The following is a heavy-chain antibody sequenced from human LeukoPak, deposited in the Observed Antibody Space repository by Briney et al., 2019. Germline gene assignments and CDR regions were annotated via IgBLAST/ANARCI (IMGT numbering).Heavy chain of an antibody. CDR1: GFTFSNYW. CDR3: ARASATGYCSGGSCYSGGDY. D-gene: IGHD2-15*01. J-gene: IGHJ4*02. Sequence: GGSLRLSCAASGFTFSNYWMSWVRQAPGKGLEWVANIKQDRSEKYYVDSVKGRFTISRDNAKNSLYLQMNSLRAEDTAVYYCARASATGYCSGGSCYSGGDYWGQGTLVTVSS. CDR2: IKQDRSEK. V-gene: IGHV3-7*01.